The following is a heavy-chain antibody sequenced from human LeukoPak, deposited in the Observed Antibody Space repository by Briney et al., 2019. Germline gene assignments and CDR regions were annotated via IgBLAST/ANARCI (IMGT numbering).Heavy chain of an antibody. V-gene: IGHV4-31*03. D-gene: IGHD3-22*01. J-gene: IGHJ4*02. CDR2: IYYSGNT. CDR3: ARENDSSGLDY. CDR1: GGSISSGGYY. Sequence: SETLSLTCTVSGGSISSGGYYWSWIRQHPGKGLEWIGYIYYSGNTYYNPSLKSRVTISVDTSKNQFSLKLSSVTAADTAVYYCARENDSSGLDYWGQGTLVTVS.